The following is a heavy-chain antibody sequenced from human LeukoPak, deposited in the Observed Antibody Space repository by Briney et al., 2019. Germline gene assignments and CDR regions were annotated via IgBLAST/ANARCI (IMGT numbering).Heavy chain of an antibody. CDR3: ARGRRDSSWYWYFDL. D-gene: IGHD6-13*01. J-gene: IGHJ2*01. CDR1: GGSFSGYY. CDR2: INHSGST. V-gene: IGHV4-34*01. Sequence: SETLSLTCAVYGGSFSGYYWSWIRQPPGKGLEWIGEINHSGSTNYNPSLKSRVTISVDTSKNQFSLKLSSVTAADTAVYYCARGRRDSSWYWYFDLWGRGTLVTVSS.